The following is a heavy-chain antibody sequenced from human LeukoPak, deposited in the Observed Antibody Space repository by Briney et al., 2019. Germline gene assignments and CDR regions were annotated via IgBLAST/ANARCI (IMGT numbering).Heavy chain of an antibody. J-gene: IGHJ4*02. D-gene: IGHD5-12*01. Sequence: PGGSLRLSCTASQFTFSRYSMNWVRQAPGKGLEWVSTISSMSTYIYYADSVKGRFTISRDNAKKSLYLQMNSLRAEDTAVYYCASGEEATISYFDNWGQGTLVTVSS. CDR3: ASGEEATISYFDN. CDR2: ISSMSTYI. V-gene: IGHV3-21*01. CDR1: QFTFSRYS.